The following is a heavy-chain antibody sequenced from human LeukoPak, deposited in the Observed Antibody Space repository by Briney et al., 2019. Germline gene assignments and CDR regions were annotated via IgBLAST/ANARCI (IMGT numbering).Heavy chain of an antibody. J-gene: IGHJ4*02. D-gene: IGHD3-10*01. Sequence: SETLSLTCAVYGGSFSGYYWSWIRQPPGKGLEWIGEINHSGSTNYNPSLKSRVTISVDTSKNQFSLKLNSVTAADTAVYYCAREGYYGSGSPPSLYFDYWGQGTLVTVSS. CDR2: INHSGST. CDR3: AREGYYGSGSPPSLYFDY. V-gene: IGHV4-34*01. CDR1: GGSFSGYY.